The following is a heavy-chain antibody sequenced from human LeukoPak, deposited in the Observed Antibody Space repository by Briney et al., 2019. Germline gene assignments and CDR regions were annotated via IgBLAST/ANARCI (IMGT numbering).Heavy chain of an antibody. J-gene: IGHJ4*02. V-gene: IGHV1-69*01. CDR3: ARHLSSGWLFDY. CDR2: SIPIFGRA. CDR1: VGTFISYA. D-gene: IGHD6-19*01. Sequence: SVKVSFKASVGTFISYAISWVRQAPGQGLEWMGLSIPIFGRANYAQKFQGRVTITADQSTSTAYKELSSLRSEDTAVYYCARHLSSGWLFDYWGQGTLVTVSS.